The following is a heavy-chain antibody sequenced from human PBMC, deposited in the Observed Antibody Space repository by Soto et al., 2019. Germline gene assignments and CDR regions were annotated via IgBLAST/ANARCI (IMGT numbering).Heavy chain of an antibody. D-gene: IGHD6-19*01. Sequence: PGGSLRLSCAASGFTFSSYSMNWVRQAPGKGLEWVSYISSSSSTIYYADSVKGRFTISRDNAKNSLYLQMNSLRDEDTAVYYCARGTAYSSGWYRGVGAFDIWGQGTMVTVSS. CDR1: GFTFSSYS. J-gene: IGHJ3*02. CDR2: ISSSSSTI. V-gene: IGHV3-48*02. CDR3: ARGTAYSSGWYRGVGAFDI.